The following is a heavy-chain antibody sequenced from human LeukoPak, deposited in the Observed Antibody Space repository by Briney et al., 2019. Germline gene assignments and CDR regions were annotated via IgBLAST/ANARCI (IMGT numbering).Heavy chain of an antibody. CDR2: INPSGGST. CDR3: ARDRSSSWYVGPDY. Sequence: ASVTVSFTTSGYSFTSYYMHWVRQAPGQGQEWMGIINPSGGSTSYAQKFQGRVTMTRDTSTSTVYMELSSLRSEDTAVYYCARDRSSSWYVGPDYWGQGTLVTVSS. V-gene: IGHV1-46*01. D-gene: IGHD6-13*01. J-gene: IGHJ4*02. CDR1: GYSFTSYY.